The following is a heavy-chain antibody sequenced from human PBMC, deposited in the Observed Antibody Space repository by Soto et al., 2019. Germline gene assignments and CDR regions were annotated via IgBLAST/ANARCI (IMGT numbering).Heavy chain of an antibody. CDR2: INHSGST. V-gene: IGHV4-34*01. Sequence: SETLSLTCAVYGGSFSGYYWTWIRQPPGTGLEWIGEINHSGSTNYNPSLKSRVTISVDTSKNQFSLKLSSVTAADTAVYYCARGNYYYGMDVWGQGTTVTVSS. CDR3: ARGNYYYGMDV. J-gene: IGHJ6*02. CDR1: GGSFSGYY.